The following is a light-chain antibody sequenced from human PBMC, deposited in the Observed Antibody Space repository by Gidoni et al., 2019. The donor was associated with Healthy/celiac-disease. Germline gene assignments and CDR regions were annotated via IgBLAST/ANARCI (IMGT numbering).Light chain of an antibody. V-gene: IGKV1-5*03. CDR2: KAS. CDR3: QQHDSYPLT. J-gene: IGKJ5*01. CDR1: QSISSW. Sequence: DIQMTQSPSTLSASVGDRVTITCRASQSISSWLIWYQQKPGKPPKLLIYKASSLESGVPSRFSGSGSGTEFTLTISSLQPDDFATYYCQQHDSYPLTFXQXTRLEIK.